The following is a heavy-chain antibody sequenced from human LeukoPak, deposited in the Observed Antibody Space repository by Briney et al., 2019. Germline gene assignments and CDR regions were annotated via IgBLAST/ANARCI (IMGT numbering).Heavy chain of an antibody. CDR3: ARDVVGATT. J-gene: IGHJ5*02. V-gene: IGHV4-59*12. Sequence: SETLSLTCTVSGGSISSYYWSWIRQPPGKGLEWIGSIYYSGSTYYNPSLKSRVTISVDTSKNQFSLKLSSVTAADTAVYYCARDVVGATTWGQGTLVTVSS. D-gene: IGHD1-26*01. CDR2: IYYSGST. CDR1: GGSISSYY.